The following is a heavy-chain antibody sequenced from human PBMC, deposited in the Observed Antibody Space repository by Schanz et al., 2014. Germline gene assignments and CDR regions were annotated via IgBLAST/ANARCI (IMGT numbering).Heavy chain of an antibody. J-gene: IGHJ4*02. D-gene: IGHD5-12*01. CDR2: ISPYNGNT. CDR3: ARDFSAYVGNYFDY. CDR1: GGTFSSFG. Sequence: QVQLVQSGAEVKKPGSSVKVSCKASGGTFSSFGINWVRQAPGQGLEWMGWISPYNGNTNYAQKLQGRVTMTADTSTSTAYMDLRSLRSDDTAVYYCARDFSAYVGNYFDYWGQGTLVTVSS. V-gene: IGHV1-18*01.